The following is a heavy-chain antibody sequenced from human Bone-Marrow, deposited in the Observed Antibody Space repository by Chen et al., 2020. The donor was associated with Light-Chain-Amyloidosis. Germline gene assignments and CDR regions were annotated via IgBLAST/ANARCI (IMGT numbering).Heavy chain of an antibody. Sequence: VQLVQSGAEGKKPGSSVQVSCKASARTFSSYAISWVRQAHRQGLEWMGRSIAILGIANYAQKFQGRVTITADKSTSTAYMELSSLRAEDTAVYYCASLRDGYNDYFDYWGQGTLVTVSS. V-gene: IGHV1-69*04. CDR2: SIAILGIA. CDR1: ARTFSSYA. D-gene: IGHD5-12*01. CDR3: ASLRDGYNDYFDY. J-gene: IGHJ4*02.